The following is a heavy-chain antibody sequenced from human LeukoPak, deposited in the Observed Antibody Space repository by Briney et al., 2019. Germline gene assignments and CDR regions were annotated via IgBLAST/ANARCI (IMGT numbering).Heavy chain of an antibody. V-gene: IGHV3-9*01. CDR3: AKSGYYSGGGFDY. CDR2: ISWNSGSI. J-gene: IGHJ4*02. CDR1: GFTFDDYA. Sequence: GGSLRLSCAASGFTFDDYAMHWVRQAPGKGLEWGSGISWNSGSIGYADSVKGRFTISRDNAKNSLYLQMNSLRAEDTALYYCAKSGYYSGGGFDYWGQGTLVTVSS. D-gene: IGHD3-22*01.